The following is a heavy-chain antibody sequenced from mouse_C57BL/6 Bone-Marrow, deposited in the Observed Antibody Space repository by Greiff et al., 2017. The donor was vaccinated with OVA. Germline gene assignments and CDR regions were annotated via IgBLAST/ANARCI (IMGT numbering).Heavy chain of an antibody. CDR2: ISSGSSTI. J-gene: IGHJ3*01. D-gene: IGHD2-5*01. Sequence: VQLKESGGGLVKPGGSLKLSCAASGFTFSDYGMHWVRQAPEKGLEWVAYISSGSSTIYYADTVKGRFTISRDNAKNTLFLQMNSLRSEDTAMYDGARWPYSTYAWFAYWGQGTMVTVSA. CDR3: ARWPYSTYAWFAY. V-gene: IGHV5-17*01. CDR1: GFTFSDYG.